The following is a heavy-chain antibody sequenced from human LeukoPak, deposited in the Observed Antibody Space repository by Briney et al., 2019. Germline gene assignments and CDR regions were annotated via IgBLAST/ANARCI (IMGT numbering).Heavy chain of an antibody. V-gene: IGHV4-31*03. Sequence: SETLSLTCTVSGGSVSRGGYYWNCIRQHPGKCLEWIGFTSYSEGTYYNPSLMSRITISVDISQNQFSLKMRDVTAADTAVYFCATADWESFYFDSWGQGALVAVSS. J-gene: IGHJ4*02. CDR2: TSYSEGT. D-gene: IGHD1-26*01. CDR1: GGSVSRGGYY. CDR3: ATADWESFYFDS.